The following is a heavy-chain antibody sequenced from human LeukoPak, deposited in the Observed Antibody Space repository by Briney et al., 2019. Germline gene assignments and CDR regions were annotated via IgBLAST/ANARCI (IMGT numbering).Heavy chain of an antibody. Sequence: PSETLSLTCAVDGGSFSGYYWSWIRQPPGKGLEWIGEINHSGSTNYNPSLKSRVTISVDTSKTHFSLGMGLGTAADRAVYYCARGATGYCSGGSCFYLDCGGRGPLVTVS. V-gene: IGHV4-34*01. CDR1: GGSFSGYY. CDR2: INHSGST. D-gene: IGHD2-15*01. J-gene: IGHJ4*02. CDR3: ARGATGYCSGGSCFYLDC.